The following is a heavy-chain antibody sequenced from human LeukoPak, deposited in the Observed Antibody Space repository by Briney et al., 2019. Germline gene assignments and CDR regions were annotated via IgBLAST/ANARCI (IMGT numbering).Heavy chain of an antibody. D-gene: IGHD6-13*01. CDR2: INPNSGGT. Sequence: ASVKVSCKASGYTFTGYYMHWVRQAPGQGLEWMGWINPNSGGTNYAQKFQGRVTMTRDTSISTAYMELSRLRSDDTAVYYCARVRQQLTYYYYMDVWGKGTTVTISS. CDR3: ARVRQQLTYYYYMDV. CDR1: GYTFTGYY. V-gene: IGHV1-2*02. J-gene: IGHJ6*03.